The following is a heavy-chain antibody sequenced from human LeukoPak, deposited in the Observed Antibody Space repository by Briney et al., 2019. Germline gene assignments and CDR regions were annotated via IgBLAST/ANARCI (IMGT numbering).Heavy chain of an antibody. CDR2: ISGSGGST. J-gene: IGHJ1*01. CDR1: GFTFSSYA. CDR3: AREALSVPAAIPAEYFQH. Sequence: GGSLRLSCAASGFTFSSYAMSWVRQAPGKGLEWISAISGSGGSTYYADSVKGRFTISRDNSKNTLYLQMNSLRAEDTAVYYCAREALSVPAAIPAEYFQHWGQGTLVTVSS. V-gene: IGHV3-23*01. D-gene: IGHD2-2*02.